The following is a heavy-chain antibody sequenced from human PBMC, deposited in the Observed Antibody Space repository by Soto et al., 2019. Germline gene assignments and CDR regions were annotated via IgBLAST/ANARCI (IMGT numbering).Heavy chain of an antibody. CDR1: GFTFSSYG. CDR3: ARAGYGGNLNYYYYGMDV. J-gene: IGHJ6*02. V-gene: IGHV3-33*01. D-gene: IGHD4-17*01. CDR2: IWYDGSNK. Sequence: GASLRLSCAASGFTFSSYGMHWVRQAPGKGLEWVAVIWYDGSNKYYADSVKGRFTISRDNSKNTLYLQMNSLRAEDTAVYYCARAGYGGNLNYYYYGMDVWGQGTTVTVSS.